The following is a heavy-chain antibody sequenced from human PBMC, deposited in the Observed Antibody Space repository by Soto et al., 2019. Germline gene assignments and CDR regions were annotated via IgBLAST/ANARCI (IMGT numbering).Heavy chain of an antibody. V-gene: IGHV4-34*01. J-gene: IGHJ4*02. CDR3: ARDKITGLFDY. CDR1: GGSFSGYY. D-gene: IGHD2-8*02. CDR2: INHSGST. Sequence: SETLSLTCAVYGGSFSGYYWTWIRQPPGTGLEWIGEINHSGSTNYNPSLNSRVTISVDTSKNQFSLKLTSVTAADTAVYYCARDKITGLFDYWGKGTLVTVSS.